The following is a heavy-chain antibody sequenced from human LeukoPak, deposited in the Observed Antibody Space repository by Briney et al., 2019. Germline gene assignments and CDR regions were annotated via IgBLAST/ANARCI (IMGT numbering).Heavy chain of an antibody. D-gene: IGHD3-10*01. CDR2: IYTSEST. V-gene: IGHV4-61*02. CDR1: AFSITSGSYD. Sequence: SQTLSLTCTVAAFSITSGSYDWSWLRQPAGKGLEWIGRIYTSESTNYNPSLKSRVTISINTYKNQFSLKLSSVTAADTAVYYCAREVRGANYFDYWGQGTLVTVSS. J-gene: IGHJ4*02. CDR3: AREVRGANYFDY.